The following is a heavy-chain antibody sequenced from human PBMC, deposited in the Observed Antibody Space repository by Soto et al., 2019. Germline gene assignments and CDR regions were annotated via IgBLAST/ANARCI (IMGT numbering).Heavy chain of an antibody. V-gene: IGHV3-9*01. CDR3: AKGSRILRFLEWLLYEDWFDP. J-gene: IGHJ5*02. CDR2: ISWNSGSI. Sequence: DVQLVESGGGLVQPGRSLRLSCAASGFTFDDYAMHWVRQAPGKGLEWVSGISWNSGSIGYADSVKGRFTISRDNAKNSLYLQMNSLRAEDTALYYCAKGSRILRFLEWLLYEDWFDPWGQGTLVTVSS. D-gene: IGHD3-3*01. CDR1: GFTFDDYA.